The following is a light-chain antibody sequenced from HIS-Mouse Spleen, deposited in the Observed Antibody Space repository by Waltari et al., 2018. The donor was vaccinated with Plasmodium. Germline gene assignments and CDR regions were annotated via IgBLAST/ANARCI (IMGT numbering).Light chain of an antibody. V-gene: IGLV3-25*03. CDR2: KDS. CDR1: DLATQF. Sequence: SYELTHPPSVSVSPGQTARITSSGDDLATQFAYSYQQKPGQPPVLVINKDSGRPPRMPERCFGSSSGTKVTLPISGVQAEDEADDYCQSADSSGTYRVFGGGTKLTVL. CDR3: QSADSSGTYRV. J-gene: IGLJ2*01.